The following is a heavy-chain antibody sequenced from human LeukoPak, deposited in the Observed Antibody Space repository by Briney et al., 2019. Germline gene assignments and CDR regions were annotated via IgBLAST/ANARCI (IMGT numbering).Heavy chain of an antibody. Sequence: SETLSLTRTVSGYSISSGYYWGWIRQPPGKGLEWIGSIYHSGSTYYNPSLKSRVTISVDTSKNQFSLKLSSVTAADTAVYYCARVIAVADYWGQGTLVTVSS. V-gene: IGHV4-38-2*02. J-gene: IGHJ4*02. CDR1: GYSISSGYY. CDR2: IYHSGST. D-gene: IGHD6-19*01. CDR3: ARVIAVADY.